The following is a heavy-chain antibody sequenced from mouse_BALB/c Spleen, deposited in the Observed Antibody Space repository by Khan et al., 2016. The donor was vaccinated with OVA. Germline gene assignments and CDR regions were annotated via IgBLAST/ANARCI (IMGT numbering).Heavy chain of an antibody. D-gene: IGHD2-1*01. CDR2: INPSNGDT. V-gene: IGHV1S81*02. CDR1: GYTFTSFH. CDR3: ARSGYGNPFAY. Sequence: QVQLQRSGAELVKPGASVKISCKASGYTFTSFHMYWVKQRPGQGLEWIGGINPSNGDTHFYEKFKSKATLTVDKSSTTAYMQFSSLTSENSADYYFARSGYGNPFAYWGQGTLVTVSA. J-gene: IGHJ3*01.